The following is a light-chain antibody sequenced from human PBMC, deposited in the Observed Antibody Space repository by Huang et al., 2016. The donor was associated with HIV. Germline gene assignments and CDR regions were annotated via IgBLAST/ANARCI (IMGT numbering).Light chain of an antibody. J-gene: IGKJ1*01. CDR3: QQYHNWPPVT. Sequence: IVMTQSPDTLSVSPGEKATLSCRAGQNIVPSLAGYQQKPGQAPKLLIYGTSNRATGIPGRFSGSGSEKDITLTINGLQSDDFGVYYCQQYHNWPPVTFGQGTKVEI. CDR1: QNIVPS. V-gene: IGKV3-15*01. CDR2: GTS.